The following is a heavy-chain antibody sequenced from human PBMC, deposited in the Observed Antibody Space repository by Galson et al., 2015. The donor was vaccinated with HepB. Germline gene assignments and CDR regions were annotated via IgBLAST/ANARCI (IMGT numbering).Heavy chain of an antibody. CDR3: AKGQRYRAVAGLSDY. J-gene: IGHJ4*02. V-gene: IGHV3-23*01. Sequence: SLRLSCAASGFPFSSYAMTWVRQAPGKGLEWVSAISGGGNSPYYADSVRGRFTISRDNSKNTLYLQMNRLRAEDTALYYCAKGQRYRAVAGLSDYWGQGTLVTVSS. CDR1: GFPFSSYA. D-gene: IGHD6-19*01. CDR2: ISGGGNSP.